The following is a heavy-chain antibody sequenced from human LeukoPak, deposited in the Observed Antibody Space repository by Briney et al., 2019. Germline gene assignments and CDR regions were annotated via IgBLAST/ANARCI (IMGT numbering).Heavy chain of an antibody. D-gene: IGHD5-24*01. J-gene: IGHJ5*02. V-gene: IGHV5-10-1*01. CDR2: IDPSGSYT. CDR1: GYSFTSYW. Sequence: GESLRISCKGSGYSFTSYWISWVRQMPGKGLEWMGRIDPSGSYTNYSPSFQGHVTISADKSISTAYLQWSSLKASDTAMYYCASLRGATEEFDPWGQGTLVTVSS. CDR3: ASLRGATEEFDP.